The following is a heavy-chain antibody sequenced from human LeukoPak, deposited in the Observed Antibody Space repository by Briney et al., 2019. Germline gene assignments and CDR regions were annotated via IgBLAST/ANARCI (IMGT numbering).Heavy chain of an antibody. D-gene: IGHD2-2*01. CDR3: ARDRCSSTSCYDAFDM. V-gene: IGHV3-48*04. Sequence: SGGSLRLSCAASGFTFSSYWMNWVRQAPGKGLEWVSYISSSGSTTYYADSVKGRFTISRDNAKNSLYLQMYSLRAEDTAVYYCARDRCSSTSCYDAFDMWGQGTMVTVSS. J-gene: IGHJ3*02. CDR2: ISSSGSTT. CDR1: GFTFSSYW.